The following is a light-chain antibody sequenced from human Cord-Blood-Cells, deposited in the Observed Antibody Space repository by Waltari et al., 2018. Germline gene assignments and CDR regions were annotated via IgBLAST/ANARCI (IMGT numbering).Light chain of an antibody. J-gene: IGLJ3*02. CDR2: DVR. V-gene: IGLV2-14*03. CDR3: SSYTSSSTWV. CDR1: SSDVGGYNY. Sequence: QSALTQPASVSGSPGPSITISCTVTSSDVGGYNYVSWYQQHPGKAPKLMIYDVRNRPSGVSNRFSGSKSGNTASLTISGLQAEDEADYYCSSYTSSSTWVFGGGTKLTVL.